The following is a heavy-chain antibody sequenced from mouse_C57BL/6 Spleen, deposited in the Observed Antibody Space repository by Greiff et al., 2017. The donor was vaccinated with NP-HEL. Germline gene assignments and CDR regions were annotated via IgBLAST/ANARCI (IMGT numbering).Heavy chain of an antibody. CDR1: GYAFSSSW. Sequence: VQLQESGPELVKPGASVKISCKASGYAFSSSWMNWVKQRPGKGLEWIGRIYPGDGDTNYNGKFKGKATLTADKSSSTAYMQLSSLTSEDSAVYFCASASNWAFDYWGQGTTLTVSS. J-gene: IGHJ2*01. CDR2: IYPGDGDT. CDR3: ASASNWAFDY. D-gene: IGHD4-1*01. V-gene: IGHV1-82*01.